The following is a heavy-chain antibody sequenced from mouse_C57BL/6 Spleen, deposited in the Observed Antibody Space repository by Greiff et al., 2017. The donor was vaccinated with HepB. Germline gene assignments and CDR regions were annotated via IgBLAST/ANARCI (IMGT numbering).Heavy chain of an antibody. CDR3: TRSLAYYSKGYYAMDY. CDR2: IDPETGGT. Sequence: VQLQQSGAELVRPGASVTLSCKASGYTFTDYEMHWVKQTPVHGLEWIGAIDPETGGTAYNQKFKGKAILTADKSSSTAYMELRSLTSEDSAVYYCTRSLAYYSKGYYAMDYWGQGPSVTVSS. D-gene: IGHD2-5*01. CDR1: GYTFTDYE. V-gene: IGHV1-15*01. J-gene: IGHJ4*01.